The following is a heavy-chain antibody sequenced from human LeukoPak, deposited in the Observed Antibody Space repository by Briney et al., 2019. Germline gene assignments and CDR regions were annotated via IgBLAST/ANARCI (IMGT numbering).Heavy chain of an antibody. CDR3: ARDRGLALDY. D-gene: IGHD3-16*01. CDR2: IYYSGST. V-gene: IGHV4-39*07. Sequence: SETLSLTCTVSGGSISSSPYYWGWIRQPPGKGLEWIGSIYYSGSTYYNPSLKSRVTISVDTSKNQFSLKLSSVTAADTAVYYCARDRGLALDYWGQGTLVTVSS. CDR1: GGSISSSPYY. J-gene: IGHJ4*02.